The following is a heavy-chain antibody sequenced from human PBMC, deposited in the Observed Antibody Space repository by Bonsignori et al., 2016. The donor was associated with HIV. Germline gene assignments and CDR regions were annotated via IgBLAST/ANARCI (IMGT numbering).Heavy chain of an antibody. V-gene: IGHV4-59*11. CDR3: ARVRRRDGYNFDF. D-gene: IGHD5-24*01. CDR2: IFYSGST. J-gene: IGHJ4*02. CDR1: GDSLSTHY. Sequence: GSLRLSCTVSGDSLSTHYWSWVRQSPQKGLEWIGYIFYSGSTNYNPSLKSRVTIALDTAKSQFSLKVKSVSAADTAIYYCARVRRRDGYNFDFWGQGVLVTVSS.